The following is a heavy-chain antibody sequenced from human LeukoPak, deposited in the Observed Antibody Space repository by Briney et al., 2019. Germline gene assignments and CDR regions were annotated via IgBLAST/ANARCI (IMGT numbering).Heavy chain of an antibody. CDR2: ISSSSSNI. J-gene: IGHJ4*02. V-gene: IGHV3-21*01. Sequence: PGGSLRLSCAASGFTFSSFSMNWVRQAPGPGLERVSSISSSSSNIYSAVSVKGRFTISRDNAKNSLYLQMNRLRVEDTAVYYCARCTTGRTFGSLREIKRSREIDYWGQGTLVTVSS. CDR1: GFTFSSFS. CDR3: ARCTTGRTFGSLREIKRSREIDY. D-gene: IGHD1-1*01.